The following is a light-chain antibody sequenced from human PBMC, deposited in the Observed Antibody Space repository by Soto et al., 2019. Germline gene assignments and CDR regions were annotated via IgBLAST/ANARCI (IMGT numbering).Light chain of an antibody. J-gene: IGLJ1*01. CDR2: EVS. Sequence: QSALTQFASASGSPGQTITISWTGTSGDVGGYNYVSWYQQHPGKAPKLMIYEVSNRPSGVSNRFSGSKSGNTASLTISGLQAEDEADYYCSSYTSSNTLGVFGTGTKVTVL. CDR1: SGDVGGYNY. CDR3: SSYTSSNTLGV. V-gene: IGLV2-14*01.